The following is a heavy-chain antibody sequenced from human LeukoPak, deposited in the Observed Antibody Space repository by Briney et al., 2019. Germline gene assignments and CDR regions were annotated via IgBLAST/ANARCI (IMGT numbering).Heavy chain of an antibody. CDR3: ATAGRGHSPIAVFWDY. J-gene: IGHJ4*02. CDR2: FDPEDGET. D-gene: IGHD6-19*01. Sequence: ASVKVSCKVSGYTLTELSMHWVRQAPGKGLEWMGGFDPEDGETIYAQKFQGRVTMTEDTSTDTAYMELSSLRSEDTAVYYCATAGRGHSPIAVFWDYWGQGTLVTVSS. V-gene: IGHV1-24*01. CDR1: GYTLTELS.